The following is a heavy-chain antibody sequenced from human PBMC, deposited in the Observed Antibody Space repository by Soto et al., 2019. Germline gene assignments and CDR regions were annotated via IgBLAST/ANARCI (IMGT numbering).Heavy chain of an antibody. V-gene: IGHV3-33*01. D-gene: IGHD4-17*01. Sequence: QVQLVESGGGVVQPGRSLRLSCAASGFTFSSYGMHWVRQAPGKGLEWVAVIWYDGSNKYYADSVKGRFTISRDNSKNTLYLQMNSQRAEDTAVYYCARAGDYGDYLEGNWFDPWGQGTLVTVSS. CDR3: ARAGDYGDYLEGNWFDP. CDR2: IWYDGSNK. J-gene: IGHJ5*02. CDR1: GFTFSSYG.